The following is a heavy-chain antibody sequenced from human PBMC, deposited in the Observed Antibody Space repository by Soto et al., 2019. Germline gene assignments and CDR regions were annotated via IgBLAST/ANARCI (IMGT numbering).Heavy chain of an antibody. CDR1: GFTFRDYG. J-gene: IGHJ4*02. V-gene: IGHV3-33*01. CDR3: ASQAFDY. CDR2: IWHDGSKK. Sequence: GGSLRLSCAASGFTFRDYGMQWVRQAPGKGLEWLAFIWHDGSKKYYADSLKGRFTISRDNSKNTMYLQMSSPRVEDTAVYYCASQAFDYWGQGTLVTAPQ.